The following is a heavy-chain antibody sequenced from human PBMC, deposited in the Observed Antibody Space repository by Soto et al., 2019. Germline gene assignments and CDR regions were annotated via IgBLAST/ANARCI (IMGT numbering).Heavy chain of an antibody. CDR1: GGSISSGNYY. CDR2: IYYTGST. J-gene: IGHJ5*02. Sequence: QVQLQESGPGLVAPSQTLSLTCTVSGGSISSGNYYWTWIRQHPGKGLEWIGYIYYTGSTYYNPSLKSRVTKSLDTSKNQFSLKLSSVTAADTDVYYCARGVTRKRFDPWGQGTLVTVSS. V-gene: IGHV4-31*03. CDR3: ARGVTRKRFDP.